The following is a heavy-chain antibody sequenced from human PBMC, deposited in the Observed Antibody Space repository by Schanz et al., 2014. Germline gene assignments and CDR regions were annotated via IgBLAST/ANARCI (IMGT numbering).Heavy chain of an antibody. J-gene: IGHJ4*02. CDR1: GFTVSSNH. CDR3: ARVHHYDPSGWGYFDY. Sequence: EVHLVESGGGLVKRGGSLRLSCAVSGFTVSSNHMSWVRQAPGKGLEWVSVIYSGIGAYYADSVKDRFTVSRDNSKNTVDLQMNRLRAEDTAVYYCARVHHYDPSGWGYFDYWGQGALVTVSS. D-gene: IGHD3-22*01. CDR2: IYSGIGA. V-gene: IGHV3-66*01.